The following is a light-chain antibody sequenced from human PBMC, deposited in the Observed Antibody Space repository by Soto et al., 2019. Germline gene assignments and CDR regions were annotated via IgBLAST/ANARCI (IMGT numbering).Light chain of an antibody. CDR3: QQYGSSPFSIT. CDR2: GAS. V-gene: IGKV3-20*01. CDR1: QSVSSSY. J-gene: IGKJ5*01. Sequence: EIVLTQSPGTLSLSPGERATLSCRASQSVSSSYLAWYQQKPGQAPRLLIYGASSRATGIPDRFSGSGSGTDFTLTISRLEPEDFAVYYCQQYGSSPFSITFGQGTRLEIK.